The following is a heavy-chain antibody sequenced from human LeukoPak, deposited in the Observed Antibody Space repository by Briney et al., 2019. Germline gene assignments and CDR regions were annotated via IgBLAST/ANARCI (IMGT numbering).Heavy chain of an antibody. V-gene: IGHV1-2*02. D-gene: IGHD2/OR15-2a*01. CDR3: ARGPATVIVQGAIYYFDY. CDR1: GYTFTGYY. J-gene: IGHJ4*02. CDR2: INPNSGGT. Sequence: GASVKVSCKASGYTFTGYYMHWVRQAPGQGLEWMGWINPNSGGTNYAQKFQGRVTMTRDTSISTTYMELGGLRSDDTAVYYCARGPATVIVQGAIYYFDYWGQGTLVTVSS.